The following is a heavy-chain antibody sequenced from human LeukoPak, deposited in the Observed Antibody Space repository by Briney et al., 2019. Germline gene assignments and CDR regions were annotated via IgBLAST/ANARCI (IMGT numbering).Heavy chain of an antibody. CDR3: ARGTSSDGYMT. D-gene: IGHD5-24*01. J-gene: IGHJ5*02. Sequence: SQTLSLTCTVSGGSISSGGYYWSWIRQPPGKGLEWIGYIYHSGSAYYNPSLKSRVTISVDTSKNQFSLKLSSVTAADTAVYYCARGTSSDGYMTWGQGTLVTVSS. V-gene: IGHV4-30-2*01. CDR1: GGSISSGGYY. CDR2: IYHSGSA.